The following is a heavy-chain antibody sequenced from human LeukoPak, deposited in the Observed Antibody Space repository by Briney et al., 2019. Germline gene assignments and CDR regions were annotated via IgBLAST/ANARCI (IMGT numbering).Heavy chain of an antibody. J-gene: IGHJ4*02. CDR2: ISSSSSTI. CDR1: GFTFSSYS. CDR3: ARDWRDIVATGHDY. D-gene: IGHD5-12*01. V-gene: IGHV3-48*01. Sequence: RAGGSLRLSCAASGFTFSSYSMNWVRQAPGKGLEWVSFISSSSSTIYYADSVKGRFTISRDNAKNSLYLQMNSLRAEDTAVYYCARDWRDIVATGHDYWGQGTLVTVSS.